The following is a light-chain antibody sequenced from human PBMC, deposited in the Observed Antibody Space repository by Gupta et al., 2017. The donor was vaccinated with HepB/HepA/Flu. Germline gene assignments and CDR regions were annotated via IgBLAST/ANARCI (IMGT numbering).Light chain of an antibody. CDR1: QSVGSY. CDR3: QERGIWPLIS. J-gene: IGKJ4*01. Sequence: EIVLRPSPATLSLSPGERATLSCRASQSVGSYLAWYQQKPGQAPRLLIYGASNRDTGVPARFSGSGFGKDFTLTISSREQEDFAGYYCQERGIWPLISFGGGTKVEIK. CDR2: GAS. V-gene: IGKV3-11*01.